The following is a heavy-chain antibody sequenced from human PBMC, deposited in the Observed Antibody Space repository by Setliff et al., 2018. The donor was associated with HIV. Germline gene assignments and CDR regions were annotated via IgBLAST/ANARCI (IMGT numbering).Heavy chain of an antibody. CDR1: GYTFSNYG. J-gene: IGHJ4*02. D-gene: IGHD6-13*01. Sequence: ASVKVSCKASGYTFSNYGISWLRQAPGQGPEWMGWISGDNGDTNYAQKFQGRLTMTTDTSTSTAYMELSSLRSEDTAVYYCARADSSNWYHVDYWGQGGLVTVSS. CDR2: ISGDNGDT. V-gene: IGHV1-18*01. CDR3: ARADSSNWYHVDY.